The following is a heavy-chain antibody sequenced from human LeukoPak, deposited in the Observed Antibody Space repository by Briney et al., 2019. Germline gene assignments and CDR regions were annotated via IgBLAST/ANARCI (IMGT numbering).Heavy chain of an antibody. J-gene: IGHJ4*02. CDR2: INPDSGGT. Sequence: ASVKVSCKASGYTXTGHYMHWVRQAPGQGPEWMGWINPDSGGTSYAQNFQGRVTMTRDTSINTAYVELSRLRSDDTAVYYCARVGVGDSYYFDYWGQGTLVTVSS. CDR3: ARVGVGDSYYFDY. D-gene: IGHD1-26*01. V-gene: IGHV1-2*02. CDR1: GYTXTGHY.